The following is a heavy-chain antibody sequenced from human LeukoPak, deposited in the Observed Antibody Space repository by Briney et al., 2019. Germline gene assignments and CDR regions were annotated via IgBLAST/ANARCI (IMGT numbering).Heavy chain of an antibody. CDR3: ARDGLASCGGDCYSKYYYYYGMDV. CDR1: GFTFSSYW. Sequence: GGSLRLSCAASGFTFSSYWMSWVRQAPGKGLEWVANIKQDGSDTYYVDSVKGRFTISRDNAKNSLYLQMNTLRVEDTAVYYCARDGLASCGGDCYSKYYYYYGMDVWGQGTTVTVSS. J-gene: IGHJ6*02. CDR2: IKQDGSDT. D-gene: IGHD2-21*02. V-gene: IGHV3-7*01.